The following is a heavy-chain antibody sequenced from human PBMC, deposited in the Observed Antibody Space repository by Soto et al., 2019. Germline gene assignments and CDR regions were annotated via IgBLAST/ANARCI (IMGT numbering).Heavy chain of an antibody. Sequence: QVQLQESGPGLVKPSETLSLTCTVSGGSISSYYWSWIRQPPGKGLEWIGYIYYSGSTNYNPSLKSRVTISVDTSKNEFSLKLSSVTAEDTAVYYCARDHPYYDILTGYYPYGMDVWGQGTTVTVSS. CDR3: ARDHPYYDILTGYYPYGMDV. CDR1: GGSISSYY. D-gene: IGHD3-9*01. V-gene: IGHV4-59*01. J-gene: IGHJ6*02. CDR2: IYYSGST.